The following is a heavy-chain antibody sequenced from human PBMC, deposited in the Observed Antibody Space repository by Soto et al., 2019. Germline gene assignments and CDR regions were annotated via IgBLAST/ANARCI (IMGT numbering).Heavy chain of an antibody. D-gene: IGHD5-12*01. V-gene: IGHV3-7*01. CDR2: IKRDGSEK. J-gene: IGHJ4*02. Sequence: PGGSLRLSCAASGFSFSRYWMSWVRQAPGKGLERVANIKRDGSEKYYVDSVKGRFTISRDNAKNSLYLQLNSLRAEDTAVYYCARDGGWLLDYWGQGTLVTVSS. CDR3: ARDGGWLLDY. CDR1: GFSFSRYW.